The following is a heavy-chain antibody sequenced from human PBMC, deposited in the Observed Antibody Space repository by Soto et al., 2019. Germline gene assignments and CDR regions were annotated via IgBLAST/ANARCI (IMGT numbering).Heavy chain of an antibody. J-gene: IGHJ6*02. V-gene: IGHV3-30-3*01. Sequence: GGSLRLSCAASGFTFSSYAMHWVRQAPGKGLEWVAVISYDGSNKYYADSVKGRFTISRDNSKNTLYLQMNSLRAEDTAVYYCARERGYSYGPYYYYYGMDVWGQGTTVTVSS. CDR1: GFTFSSYA. D-gene: IGHD5-18*01. CDR2: ISYDGSNK. CDR3: ARERGYSYGPYYYYYGMDV.